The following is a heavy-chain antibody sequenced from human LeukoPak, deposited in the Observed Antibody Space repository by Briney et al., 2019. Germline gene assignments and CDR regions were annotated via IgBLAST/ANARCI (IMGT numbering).Heavy chain of an antibody. Sequence: GGSLRLSCAASGFTFSSYWMHWVRQAPGKGLVWVSRINSDGRSTSYADSVKGRFTISRDNAKNTLYLQMNSLRAEDTAVYYCTKDHYDFWSGYYTYYYYYGMDVWGQGTTVTVSS. CDR3: TKDHYDFWSGYYTYYYYYGMDV. V-gene: IGHV3-74*01. CDR1: GFTFSSYW. J-gene: IGHJ6*02. D-gene: IGHD3-3*01. CDR2: INSDGRST.